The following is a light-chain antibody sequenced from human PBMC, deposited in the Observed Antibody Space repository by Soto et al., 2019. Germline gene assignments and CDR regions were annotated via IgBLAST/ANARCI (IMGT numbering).Light chain of an antibody. V-gene: IGKV1-5*03. Sequence: DIQMTQSPSTLSASVGDRVTITCRASQSISSWLAWYQQKPGRAPKLLIYKASSLESGVPSRFSGSGSGTEFTLTISSLQPDDFATYYCQQSNSYSLTFGGGTKVDIK. CDR1: QSISSW. CDR2: KAS. J-gene: IGKJ4*01. CDR3: QQSNSYSLT.